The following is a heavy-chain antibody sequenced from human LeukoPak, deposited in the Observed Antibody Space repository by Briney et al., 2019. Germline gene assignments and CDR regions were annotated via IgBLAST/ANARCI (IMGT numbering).Heavy chain of an antibody. CDR1: LDSVSSISPA. J-gene: IGHJ4*02. CDR3: ARVGSSSWSSFDY. Sequence: QALSLTCAISLDSVSSISPAWRWIRLSPSRCLEWLGRTFYSSKWYNEYAVSVKSRITINTATSKNQFTLQLNSVTPEATAVYYCARVGSSSWSSFDYWGQGTLVTVSS. CDR2: TFYSSKWYN. D-gene: IGHD6-13*01. V-gene: IGHV6-1*01.